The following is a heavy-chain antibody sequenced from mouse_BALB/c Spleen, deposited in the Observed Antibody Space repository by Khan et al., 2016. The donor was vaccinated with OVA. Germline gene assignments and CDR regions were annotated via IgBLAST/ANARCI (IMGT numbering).Heavy chain of an antibody. CDR1: GYTFTDYY. CDR2: ISPGSGDT. Sequence: QMQLEESGAELARPGASVKLSCKASGYTFTDYYINWVKQRTGQGLEWIGEISPGSGDTYYNEKFKGKATLTADTSSSTAYMQLSSLTSEAPAASFGARRNYFGYWFAYWGQGTLVTVSA. J-gene: IGHJ3*01. CDR3: ARRNYFGYWFAY. V-gene: IGHV1-77*01. D-gene: IGHD1-2*01.